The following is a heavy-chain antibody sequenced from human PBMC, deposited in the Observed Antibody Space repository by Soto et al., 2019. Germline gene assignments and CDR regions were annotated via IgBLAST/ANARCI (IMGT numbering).Heavy chain of an antibody. Sequence: SETLSLTCTVSGGSISSYYWSWIRQPPGKGLEWIGYIYYSGSTNYNPSLKSRVTISVDTSKNQFSLKLSSVTAADTAVYYCARVRTDYDILTGYYGSYYFDYWGQGTLVTVSS. CDR2: IYYSGST. J-gene: IGHJ4*02. V-gene: IGHV4-59*01. CDR1: GGSISSYY. D-gene: IGHD3-9*01. CDR3: ARVRTDYDILTGYYGSYYFDY.